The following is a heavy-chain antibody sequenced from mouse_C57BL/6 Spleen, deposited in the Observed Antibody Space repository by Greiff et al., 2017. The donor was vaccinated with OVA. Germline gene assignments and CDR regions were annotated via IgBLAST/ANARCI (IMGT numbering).Heavy chain of an antibody. CDR3: ARYYGNDAWFAY. V-gene: IGHV7-3*01. D-gene: IGHD2-2*01. Sequence: EAMLVESGGGLVQPGGSLSLSCAASGFTFTDYYMSWVRQPPGKALEWLGFIRNKANGYTTEYSASVKGRFTISRDNSQSILYLQMNALRAEDSAAYYCARYYGNDAWFAYWGQGTLVTVSA. CDR1: GFTFTDYY. J-gene: IGHJ3*01. CDR2: IRNKANGYTT.